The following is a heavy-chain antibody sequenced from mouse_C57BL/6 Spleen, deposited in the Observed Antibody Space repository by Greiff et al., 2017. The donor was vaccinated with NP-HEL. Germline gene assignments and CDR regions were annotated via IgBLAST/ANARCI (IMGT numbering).Heavy chain of an antibody. V-gene: IGHV1-4*01. CDR2: INPSSGYT. J-gene: IGHJ2*01. CDR1: GYTFTSYT. Sequence: VQLQESGAELARPGASVKMSCKASGYTFTSYTMHWVKQRPGQGLEWIGYINPSSGYTKYNQKFKDKATLTADKSSSTAYMQLSSLTSEDSAVYYCAGSARGYFDYWGQGTTLTVSS. CDR3: AGSARGYFDY.